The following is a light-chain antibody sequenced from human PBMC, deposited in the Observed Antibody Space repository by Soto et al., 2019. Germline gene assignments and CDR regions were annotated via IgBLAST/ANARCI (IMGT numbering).Light chain of an antibody. Sequence: EIVMTQSPGTLSVSPGERATLSCRASQSVSVNLAWYQQKPGQAPRLLIYGASTRATGIPARFSGSGSGTDFTLTISRLEPEDSAVYHCQQYGSSPTTFGQGTKVDIK. CDR2: GAS. CDR3: QQYGSSPTT. J-gene: IGKJ1*01. V-gene: IGKV3-20*01. CDR1: QSVSVN.